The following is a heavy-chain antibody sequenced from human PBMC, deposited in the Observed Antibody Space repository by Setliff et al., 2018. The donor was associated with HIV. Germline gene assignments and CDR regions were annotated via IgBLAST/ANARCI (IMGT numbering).Heavy chain of an antibody. D-gene: IGHD1-7*01. CDR2: ISDDGSAK. CDR1: GFNFNNHA. J-gene: IGHJ4*02. Sequence: PGGSLRLSCAASGFNFNNHAMHWVRQAPGKGPECVAVISDDGSAKYYGDSVKGRFTISRDNSKSTLYLQMNSLRAEDTAVYYCARDGGFGTPYDNWGQGTLVTVSS. V-gene: IGHV3-30*04. CDR3: ARDGGFGTPYDN.